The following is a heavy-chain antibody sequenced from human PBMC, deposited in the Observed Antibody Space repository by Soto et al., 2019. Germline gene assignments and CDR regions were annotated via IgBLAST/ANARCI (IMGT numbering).Heavy chain of an antibody. J-gene: IGHJ4*02. CDR2: IKAGNGNT. CDR1: GYTFTSYA. CDR3: ARDIRGANSFYY. D-gene: IGHD1-26*01. Sequence: ASVKVSCKASGYTFTSYAMHWERQAPGQRLEWMGWIKAGNGNTKYSQKFQGRVTITRETATSTAYMEPISMRSEDTAVYYCARDIRGANSFYYWVQGTLVTVSS. V-gene: IGHV1-3*01.